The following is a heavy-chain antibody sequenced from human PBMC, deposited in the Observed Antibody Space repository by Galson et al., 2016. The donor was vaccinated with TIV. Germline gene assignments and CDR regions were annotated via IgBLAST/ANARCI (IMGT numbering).Heavy chain of an antibody. CDR2: VYYSGNT. CDR3: ARVVGYCSGDDCLLEAAFDI. CDR1: GYSISNTNW. V-gene: IGHV4-28*03. D-gene: IGHD2-15*01. Sequence: ETLSLTCVVSGYSISNTNWWGWIRQPPGKRLEWIGYVYYSGNTYYNPSLTSLKSRVTMSVDASKNQFSLKLTSVTAADTAVYYCARVVGYCSGDDCLLEAAFDIWGQGTLVSVTS. J-gene: IGHJ3*02.